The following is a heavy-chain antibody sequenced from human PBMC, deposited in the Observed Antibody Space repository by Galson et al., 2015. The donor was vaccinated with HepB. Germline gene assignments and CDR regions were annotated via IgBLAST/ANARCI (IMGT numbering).Heavy chain of an antibody. CDR3: AREFDYYDSSGFIRDY. J-gene: IGHJ4*02. D-gene: IGHD3-22*01. V-gene: IGHV1-46*01. CDR1: GYTFTSYY. CDR2: INPSGGST. Sequence: SVKVSCKASGYTFTSYYMHWVRQAPGQGLKWMGIINPSGGSTSYAQKFQGRVTMTRDTSTSTVYMELSSLRSEDTAVYYCAREFDYYDSSGFIRDYWGQGTLVTVSS.